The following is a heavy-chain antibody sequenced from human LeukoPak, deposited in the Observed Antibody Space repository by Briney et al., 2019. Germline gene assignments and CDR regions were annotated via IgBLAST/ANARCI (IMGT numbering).Heavy chain of an antibody. CDR1: GFTFSSYS. V-gene: IGHV3-21*01. CDR2: ISSSSSYI. CDR3: ARASVGTTPS. D-gene: IGHD1-1*01. Sequence: PGGSLRLSCSASGFTFSSYSMNWVRQAPGKGLEWVSSISSSSSYIYYADSVKGRFTISRDNAKNSLYLQMNSLRAEDTAVYYCARASVGTTPSWGQGTLVTVSS. J-gene: IGHJ4*02.